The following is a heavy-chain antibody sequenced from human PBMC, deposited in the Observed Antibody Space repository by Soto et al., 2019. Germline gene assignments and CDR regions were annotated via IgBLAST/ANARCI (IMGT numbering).Heavy chain of an antibody. V-gene: IGHV3-7*01. CDR3: ASNTRIAAHGAFDI. CDR2: INPDGSEK. D-gene: IGHD3-22*01. CDR1: GFSFSNVW. J-gene: IGHJ3*02. Sequence: GGSLRLSCAASGFSFSNVWMTWVRQAPGKGLECLACINPDGSEKYYVDSVKGRFTVSRDNARNSLYVQMNSLRADDTAVYFCASNTRIAAHGAFDIWGQGTMVTVSS.